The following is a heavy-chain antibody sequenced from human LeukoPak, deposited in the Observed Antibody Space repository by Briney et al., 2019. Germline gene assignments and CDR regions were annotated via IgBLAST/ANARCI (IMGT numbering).Heavy chain of an antibody. J-gene: IGHJ1*01. Sequence: SVKVSCKASGYTFTSYGISWVRQAPGQGLEWMGWISAYNGNTNYAQKLQGRVTMTTDTSTSTAYMELRSLRSDDTAVYYCARVLYYYDSSGSNEYFQHWGQGTLVTVSS. V-gene: IGHV1-18*01. D-gene: IGHD3-22*01. CDR1: GYTFTSYG. CDR3: ARVLYYYDSSGSNEYFQH. CDR2: ISAYNGNT.